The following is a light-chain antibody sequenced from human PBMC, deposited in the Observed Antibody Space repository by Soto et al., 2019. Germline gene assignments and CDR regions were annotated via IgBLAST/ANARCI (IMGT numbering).Light chain of an antibody. J-gene: IGLJ2*01. V-gene: IGLV2-8*01. CDR2: EVS. CDR3: TSYSGHSNNLL. Sequence: QSALTQPPSASGSPGQSVTISCTGTSSDIGGYNYVSWYQQHPGKVPKLLIYEVSKRPSGVPDRFSGSKSGNTASLTVSGLQAEDEADFYCTSYSGHSNNLLFGGGTKLTVL. CDR1: SSDIGGYNY.